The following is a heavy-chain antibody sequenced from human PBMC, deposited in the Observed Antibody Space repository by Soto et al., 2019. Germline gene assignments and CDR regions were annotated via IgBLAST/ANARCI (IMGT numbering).Heavy chain of an antibody. CDR1: EYTFTGYY. CDR3: ARTGDGHHDFLDS. Sequence: ASVKVSCKASEYTFTGYYLHWVRQAPGQGLEWMGCINFNTGFTRYVQKFQGRVTMTRDTSITTVYMDLSSLRSDDTAVYYCARTGDGHHDFLDSWGQGTPVTVSS. V-gene: IGHV1-2*02. D-gene: IGHD1-1*01. J-gene: IGHJ4*02. CDR2: INFNTGFT.